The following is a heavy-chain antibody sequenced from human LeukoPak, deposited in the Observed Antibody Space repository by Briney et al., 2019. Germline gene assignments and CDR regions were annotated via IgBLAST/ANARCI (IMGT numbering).Heavy chain of an antibody. Sequence: GASVKVSCKVSGYTLTELSMHWVRQAPGKGLEWMGGFDPEDGETIYAQKFQGSVTMTEDTSTDTAYMELSSLRSEDTAVYYCATGFYMTTFNWFDPWGQGTLVTVSS. J-gene: IGHJ5*02. V-gene: IGHV1-24*01. CDR2: FDPEDGET. CDR1: GYTLTELS. CDR3: ATGFYMTTFNWFDP. D-gene: IGHD4-11*01.